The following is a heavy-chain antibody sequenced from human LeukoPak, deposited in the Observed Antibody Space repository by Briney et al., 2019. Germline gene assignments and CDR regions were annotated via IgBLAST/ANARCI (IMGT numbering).Heavy chain of an antibody. CDR3: AKSLRPDYDSSGYDY. V-gene: IGHV3-9*03. CDR1: GFTFDDYA. D-gene: IGHD3-22*01. J-gene: IGHJ4*02. CDR2: ISWNSGSI. Sequence: GGSLRLSCAAPGFTFDDYAMHWVRQAPGKGLEWVSGISWNSGSIGYADSVKGRFTISRDNAKNSLYLQMNSLRAEDMALYYCAKSLRPDYDSSGYDYWGQGTLVTVSS.